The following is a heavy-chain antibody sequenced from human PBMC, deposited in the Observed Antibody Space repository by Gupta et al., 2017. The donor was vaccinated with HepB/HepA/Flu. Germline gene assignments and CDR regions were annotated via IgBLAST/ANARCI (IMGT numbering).Heavy chain of an antibody. J-gene: IGHJ3*02. D-gene: IGHD2-8*01. V-gene: IGHV3-7*01. Sequence: EVQLVESGGGLVQPGGSLRLSCAASGFNFGSHWMHWVRQAPGKGLEWVADIKPDGNEKYFLDSLRGRFTISRDNAKNLLYLQMNSLRAEDTAVYYCARCILLPFGHRWDAFDIWGQGTRVTVSS. CDR1: GFNFGSHW. CDR3: ARCILLPFGHRWDAFDI. CDR2: IKPDGNEK.